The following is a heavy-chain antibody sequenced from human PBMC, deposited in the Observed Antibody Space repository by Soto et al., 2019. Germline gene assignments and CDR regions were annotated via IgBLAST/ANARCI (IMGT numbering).Heavy chain of an antibody. CDR2: ISYDGSNK. D-gene: IGHD3-22*01. CDR3: AKIESRFFYDSTGYYPFDY. V-gene: IGHV3-30*18. CDR1: GFTFSSYG. Sequence: GGSLRLSCAASGFTFSSYGMHWVRQAPGKGLEWVAVISYDGSNKYYADSVMGRFTISRDNSKNTVYLQMNSLRAEDTAVYYCAKIESRFFYDSTGYYPFDYWGQGTLVTVSS. J-gene: IGHJ4*02.